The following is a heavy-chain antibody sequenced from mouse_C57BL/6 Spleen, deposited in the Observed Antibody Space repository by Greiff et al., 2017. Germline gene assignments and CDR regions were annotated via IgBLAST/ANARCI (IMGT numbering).Heavy chain of an antibody. CDR1: GYAFSSYW. CDR2: IYPGDGDT. V-gene: IGHV1-80*01. CDR3: ARRYYGTPRDY. Sequence: QVQLQQPGAELVKPGASVKISCKASGYAFSSYWMNWVKQRPGQGLEWIGQIYPGDGDTNYNGKFKGKATLTADKSSSTAYMQLSSLTSEDSAVYFCARRYYGTPRDYWGQGTTLTVSS. J-gene: IGHJ2*01. D-gene: IGHD1-1*01.